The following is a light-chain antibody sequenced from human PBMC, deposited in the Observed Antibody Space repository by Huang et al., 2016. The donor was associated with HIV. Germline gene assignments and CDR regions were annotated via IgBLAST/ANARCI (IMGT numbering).Light chain of an antibody. Sequence: EVVMTQSPAILSVSPGERATLSCRASQSVTSNFAWYQQKPGQAPRLLIYSASTRATGIPARFSGGGSGTEVSLTISSLQSEDFAVYYCQHYNNWPWWTFGQGTKVEMK. V-gene: IGKV3-15*01. J-gene: IGKJ1*01. CDR1: QSVTSN. CDR3: QHYNNWPWWT. CDR2: SAS.